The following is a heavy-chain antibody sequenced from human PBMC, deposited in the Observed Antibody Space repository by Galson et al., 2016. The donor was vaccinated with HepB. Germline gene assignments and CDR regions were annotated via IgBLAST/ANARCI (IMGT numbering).Heavy chain of an antibody. Sequence: SLRLSCAASGFTFSRYGMHWVRQAPGKGLEWMAVISQDGSNKYYADSVKGRFTISRDTSNNTLYMQMNSLRAEDTAVYYCARDSDTSGLHWYYDLWGQGTMVTVSS. CDR1: GFTFSRYG. CDR2: ISQDGSNK. V-gene: IGHV3-30*03. D-gene: IGHD1-7*01. J-gene: IGHJ3*01. CDR3: ARDSDTSGLHWYYDL.